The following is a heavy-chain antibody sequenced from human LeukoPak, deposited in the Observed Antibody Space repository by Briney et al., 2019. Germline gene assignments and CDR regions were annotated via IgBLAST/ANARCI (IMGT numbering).Heavy chain of an antibody. CDR2: IYYSGST. CDR3: ARAILGATPNWFDP. V-gene: IGHV4-59*01. CDR1: GGSISSYY. Sequence: PSETLSLTCTVSGGSISSYYWSWIRQPPGKGLEWIGYIYYSGSTNYNPSLKSRVTISVDTSKNQFSLKLSSVTAADTAVYYCARAILGATPNWFDPWGQGTLVTVSS. J-gene: IGHJ5*02. D-gene: IGHD1-26*01.